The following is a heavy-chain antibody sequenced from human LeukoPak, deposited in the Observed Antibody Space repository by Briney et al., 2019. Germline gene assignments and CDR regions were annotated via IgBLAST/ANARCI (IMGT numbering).Heavy chain of an antibody. CDR1: GFTFSSHS. CDR3: ARDLTSVPTR. Sequence: QPGGSLRLSCAASGFTFSSHSMNWVRQAPGKGLEWVSYISSTGNTKHYVDSVKGRFTISRDNAKNSVYLQMNSLRDEDTAVYYCARDLTSVPTRWGRGTLVTVSS. V-gene: IGHV3-48*02. CDR2: ISSTGNTK. J-gene: IGHJ4*02. D-gene: IGHD4-17*01.